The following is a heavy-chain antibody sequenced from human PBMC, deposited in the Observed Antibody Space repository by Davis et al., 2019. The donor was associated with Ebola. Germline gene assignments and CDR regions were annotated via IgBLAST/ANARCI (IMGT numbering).Heavy chain of an antibody. CDR2: LYSSGGT. CDR1: GGSISGYY. J-gene: IGHJ4*02. CDR3: ARHVGSVVLAVAGTFNY. D-gene: IGHD6-19*01. Sequence: PSETLSLTCTVSGGSISGYYWTWIRQPAGKGLEWIGRLYSSGGTYYNPSLKSRVTISVDTSKNQFSLKLSSVTAADTAVYYCARHVGSVVLAVAGTFNYWGQGTLVTVSS. V-gene: IGHV4-4*07.